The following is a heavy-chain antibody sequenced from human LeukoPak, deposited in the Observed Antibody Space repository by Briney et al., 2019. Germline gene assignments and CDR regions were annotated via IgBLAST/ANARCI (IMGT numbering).Heavy chain of an antibody. D-gene: IGHD2-21*02. V-gene: IGHV5-51*01. Sequence: GESLKISCKGSGYSFTSYWIGWVRQMPGKGLEWMGIIYPGDSDTRYSPSFQGQVTISADKSISTAYLQWSSLKASDTAMYYCARQAYCGGDCSGPFDYWGQGTLVTVSP. CDR3: ARQAYCGGDCSGPFDY. J-gene: IGHJ4*02. CDR1: GYSFTSYW. CDR2: IYPGDSDT.